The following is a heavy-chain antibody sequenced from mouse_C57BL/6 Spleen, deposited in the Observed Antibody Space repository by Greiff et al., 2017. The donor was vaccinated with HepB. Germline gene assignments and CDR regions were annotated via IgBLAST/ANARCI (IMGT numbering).Heavy chain of an antibody. CDR3: ARAPLTTVVATEAMDY. J-gene: IGHJ4*01. CDR2: IDPEDGET. Sequence: EVKLMESGAELVKPGASVKLSCTASGFNIKDYYMHWVKQRTEQGLEWIGRIDPEDGETKYAPKFQGKATITADTSSNTAYLQLSSLTSEDTAVYYCARAPLTTVVATEAMDYWGQGTSVTVSS. D-gene: IGHD1-1*01. CDR1: GFNIKDYY. V-gene: IGHV14-2*01.